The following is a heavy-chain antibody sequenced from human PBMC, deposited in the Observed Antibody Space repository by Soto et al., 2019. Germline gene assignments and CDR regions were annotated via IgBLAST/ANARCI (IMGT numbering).Heavy chain of an antibody. CDR1: GGTFSSYT. V-gene: IGHV1-69*08. CDR3: ARERGSYTVGFDY. D-gene: IGHD1-26*01. CDR2: IIPILGIA. J-gene: IGHJ4*02. Sequence: QVQLVQSGAEVKKPGSSVKVSCKASGGTFSSYTISWVRQAPGQGLEWMGRIIPILGIANYAQKFQGRVTIPADKSTSTAYMELSSLRSEDTAVYYCARERGSYTVGFDYWGQGTLVTVSS.